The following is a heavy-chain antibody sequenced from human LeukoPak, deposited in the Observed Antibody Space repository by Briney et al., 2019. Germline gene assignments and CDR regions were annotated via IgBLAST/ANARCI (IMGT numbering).Heavy chain of an antibody. CDR2: IYYSGST. CDR3: ARTGRGDYDFWSGYPRAAFDI. CDR1: CGSISSGDYY. J-gene: IGHJ3*02. Sequence: SQTLSLTCTVSCGSISSGDYYWSWIRQPPGKGLEWIGYIYYSGSTYYNPSLKSRVTISVDTSKNQFSLKLSSVTAADTAVYYCARTGRGDYDFWSGYPRAAFDIWGQGTMATVSS. V-gene: IGHV4-30-4*08. D-gene: IGHD3-3*01.